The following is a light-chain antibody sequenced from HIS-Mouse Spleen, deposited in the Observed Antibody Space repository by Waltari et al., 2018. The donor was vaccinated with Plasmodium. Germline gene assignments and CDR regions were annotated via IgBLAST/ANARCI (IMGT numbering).Light chain of an antibody. Sequence: DIQMTQSPSSLSASVGDRVNSTCQSSQDISNYLNWYQQKPGKAPKLLIHVSSKLETGVPSRFSGSGSGTDFTFTISRLQSEDFAVYYCQQYNNWSFTFGPGTKVDIK. CDR2: VSS. J-gene: IGKJ3*01. CDR3: QQYNNWSFT. V-gene: IGKV1-33*01. CDR1: QDISNY.